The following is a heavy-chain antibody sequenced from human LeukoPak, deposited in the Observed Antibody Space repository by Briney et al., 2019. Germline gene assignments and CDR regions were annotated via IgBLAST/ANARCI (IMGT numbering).Heavy chain of an antibody. CDR3: ARQYYDILTGRSDSYFYDS. V-gene: IGHV4-4*09. CDR2: SFPGGST. Sequence: SETLSLTSSVSDGSVTGHYWSWIRKSPGKALNGIGYSFPGGSTTYTPALTSRVPLSLDTSKKQFSLRLASVAAADTAVYYCARQYYDILTGRSDSYFYDSWGRGTLVTVSS. J-gene: IGHJ4*02. CDR1: DGSVTGHY. D-gene: IGHD3-9*01.